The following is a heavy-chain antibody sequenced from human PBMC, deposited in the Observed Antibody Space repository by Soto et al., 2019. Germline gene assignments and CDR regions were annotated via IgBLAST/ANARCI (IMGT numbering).Heavy chain of an antibody. CDR3: ARHFVAVVIKGWGY. J-gene: IGHJ4*02. Sequence: PSETLSLTCTVSGGSISGYYWSWVRQPPGKGLEWIGTTYYNGNAYYNPSLRSRVSMSVDTSKNQFSLKLISVTAADTAVYYCARHFVAVVIKGWGYWGQGKLVTVSS. CDR2: TYYNGNA. V-gene: IGHV4-59*04. CDR1: GGSISGYY. D-gene: IGHD3-10*01.